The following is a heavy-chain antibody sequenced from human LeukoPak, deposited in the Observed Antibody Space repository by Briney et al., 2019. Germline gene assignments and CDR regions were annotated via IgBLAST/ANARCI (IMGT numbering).Heavy chain of an antibody. J-gene: IGHJ4*02. CDR1: GGSISNSSYY. Sequence: SETLSLTCIVSGGSISNSSYYWGWIRQPPGKGLEWIGSIYYSGSAYYNPSLKSRVTISVDTSKNQFSLKLTSVTAADTAVYYCARHWVVTPNYWGQGTLVTASS. D-gene: IGHD4-23*01. CDR3: ARHWVVTPNY. CDR2: IYYSGSA. V-gene: IGHV4-39*01.